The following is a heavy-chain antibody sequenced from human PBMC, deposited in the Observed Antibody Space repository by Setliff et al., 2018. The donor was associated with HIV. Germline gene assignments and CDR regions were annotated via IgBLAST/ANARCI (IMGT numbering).Heavy chain of an antibody. CDR2: IYYSGST. CDR3: AREIRAATIYYYYYMDV. CDR1: YGSFSDYY. V-gene: IGHV4-34*09. J-gene: IGHJ6*03. Sequence: TLSLTCGIYYGSFSDYYWSWIRQPPGKGLEWIGYIYYSGSTYYNPFLKSRVTISVDTSKNQFSLKLSSVTAADTAVYYCAREIRAATIYYYYYMDVWGKGTTVTVSS. D-gene: IGHD2-15*01.